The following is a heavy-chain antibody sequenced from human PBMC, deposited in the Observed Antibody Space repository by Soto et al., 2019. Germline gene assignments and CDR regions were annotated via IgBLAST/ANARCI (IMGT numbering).Heavy chain of an antibody. D-gene: IGHD2-8*01. J-gene: IGHJ6*02. CDR1: GYTFTSYG. CDR3: ARGDSTDCSNGVCSFFYNHDMDV. Sequence: ASVKVSCKASGYTFTSYGISWGRQAPGQGLEWLGRINPKSGGTSTAQKFQGWVTMTTDTSISTASMELTRLTSDDTAIYYCARGDSTDCSNGVCSFFYNHDMDVWGQGTTVTVS. V-gene: IGHV1-2*04. CDR2: INPKSGGT.